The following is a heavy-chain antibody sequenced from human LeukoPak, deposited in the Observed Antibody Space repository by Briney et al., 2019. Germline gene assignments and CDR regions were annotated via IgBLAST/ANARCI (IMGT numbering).Heavy chain of an antibody. Sequence: GGSLRLSCAVSGITLSNYGMSWVRQAPGKGLEWVAGISSSGGRTNYADAVKGRFTISRDNAKNTLFLQMNSLRVEDTAVYFCAKRGVVIRVILVGFHKEAYYFDSWGQGALVTVSS. CDR1: GITLSNYG. D-gene: IGHD3-22*01. CDR2: ISSSGGRT. CDR3: AKRGVVIRVILVGFHKEAYYFDS. V-gene: IGHV3-23*01. J-gene: IGHJ4*02.